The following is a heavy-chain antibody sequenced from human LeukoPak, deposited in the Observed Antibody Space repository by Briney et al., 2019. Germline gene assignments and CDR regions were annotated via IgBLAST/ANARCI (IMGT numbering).Heavy chain of an antibody. V-gene: IGHV3-23*01. J-gene: IGHJ4*02. CDR3: AKGGGSSPSHYFDY. CDR1: GFTLSSYA. CDR2: ISGGGGST. D-gene: IGHD2-2*01. Sequence: GGSLRLSCAASGFTLSSYAMNWVRQAPGKGLEWVSSISGGGGSTYYADSVKGRFTISRDNSRNTLYLQMNSLRAEDTAVYYCAKGGGSSPSHYFDYWGQGILVTVSS.